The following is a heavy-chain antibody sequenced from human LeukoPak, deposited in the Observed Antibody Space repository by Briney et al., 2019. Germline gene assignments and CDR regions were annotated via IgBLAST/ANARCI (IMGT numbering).Heavy chain of an antibody. CDR3: AKDTQLYFDWAPDAFDM. D-gene: IGHD3-9*01. CDR1: GFIFDDYA. J-gene: IGHJ3*02. V-gene: IGHV3-9*01. CDR2: ISWNSNTL. Sequence: GGSLRLSCAASGFIFDDYAMHWVRQAPGKGLEWVSGISWNSNTLGYADSVKGRFTISRDNAKNSLYLQMDSLRAEDTALYYCAKDTQLYFDWAPDAFDMWGQGTMVTVSS.